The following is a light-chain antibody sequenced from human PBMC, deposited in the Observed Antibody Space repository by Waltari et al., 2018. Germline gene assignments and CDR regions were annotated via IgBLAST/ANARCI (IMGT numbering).Light chain of an antibody. CDR3: QQSYSSPPT. J-gene: IGKJ2*01. V-gene: IGKV1-39*01. CDR2: AAS. CDR1: QSISTY. Sequence: DIQMTQSPSSLSASVGDRVTITCRASQSISTYLNWYQQKLGKAPNRLIFAASTLQVGVPSSFSGSGSGTEFTLTISNLQPEDFATYFCQQSYSSPPTFGQGTKLEI.